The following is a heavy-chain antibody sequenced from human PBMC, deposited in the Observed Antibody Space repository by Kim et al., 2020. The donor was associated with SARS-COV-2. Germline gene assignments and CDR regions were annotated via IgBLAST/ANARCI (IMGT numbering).Heavy chain of an antibody. Sequence: YNPALKSRVTRSVDTTKNQFSLKLGSVTAADTAVYYCARGVGYYYYGMGVWGQGTTVTVSS. CDR3: ARGVGYYYYGMGV. D-gene: IGHD3-22*01. J-gene: IGHJ6*02. V-gene: IGHV4-34*01.